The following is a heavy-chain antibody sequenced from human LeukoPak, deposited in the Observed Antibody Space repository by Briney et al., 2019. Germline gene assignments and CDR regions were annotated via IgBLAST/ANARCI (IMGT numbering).Heavy chain of an antibody. CDR2: IRYDGKNR. J-gene: IGHJ6*03. V-gene: IGHV3-30*02. Sequence: GGSLRLSCAASGFTFSNYGMHWVRQAPGKGLEWVSFIRYDGKNRYYADSVKGRFTISRDNAENSLYLQMNSLRAEDTAVYYCARDGRHSSGFNYYYYYYMDVWGKGTTVTVSS. CDR1: GFTFSNYG. CDR3: ARDGRHSSGFNYYYYYYMDV. D-gene: IGHD3-22*01.